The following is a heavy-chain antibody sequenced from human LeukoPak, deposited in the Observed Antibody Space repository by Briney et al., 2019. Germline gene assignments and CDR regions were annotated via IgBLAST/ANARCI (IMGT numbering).Heavy chain of an antibody. CDR3: AGVRGMTTVTHFDY. J-gene: IGHJ4*02. V-gene: IGHV1-69*05. CDR2: IIPIFGTA. D-gene: IGHD4-17*01. Sequence: SVKVSCKASGGTFSSYAISWVXXAPGQGLXXXXGIIPIFGTANYAQKFQGRVTMTRDTSTSTVYMELSSLRSEDTAVYYCAGVRGMTTVTHFDYWGQGTLVTVSS. CDR1: GGTFSSYA.